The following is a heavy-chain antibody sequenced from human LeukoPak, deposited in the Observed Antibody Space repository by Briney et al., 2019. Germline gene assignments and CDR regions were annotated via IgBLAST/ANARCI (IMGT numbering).Heavy chain of an antibody. CDR3: ARLGRRSLYGMDV. J-gene: IGHJ6*02. D-gene: IGHD7-27*01. CDR2: IYYSGTT. V-gene: IGHV4-39*07. CDR1: GASINSRDYY. Sequence: SETLSLTCTVSGASINSRDYYWGWIRQSPGQGLEWIANIYYSGTTHYNPSLKSRVTVSVDTSKNQFSLKLSSVTAADTAVYYCARLGRRSLYGMDVWGQGTTVTVSS.